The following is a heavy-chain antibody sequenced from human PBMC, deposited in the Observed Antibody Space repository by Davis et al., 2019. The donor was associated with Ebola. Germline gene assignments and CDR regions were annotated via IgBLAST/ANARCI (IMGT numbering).Heavy chain of an antibody. J-gene: IGHJ6*02. CDR1: GLTFRSYS. V-gene: IGHV3-21*01. CDR3: ARAIAYYYYGMDV. Sequence: PRRSLRPSCAASGLTFRSYSMNWVSQAPGKGLEWVSSISSSSSYIYYADSVKGRFTISRDNAKNSLYLQMNSLRAEDTAVYYCARAIAYYYYGMDVWGQGTTVTVSS. CDR2: ISSSSSYI.